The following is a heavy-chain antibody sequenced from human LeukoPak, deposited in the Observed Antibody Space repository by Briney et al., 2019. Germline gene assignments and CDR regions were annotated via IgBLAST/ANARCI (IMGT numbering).Heavy chain of an antibody. J-gene: IGHJ4*02. D-gene: IGHD6-6*01. Sequence: GGSLRLSCAASGFTFSSYWMHWVRQAPGKGLVWFSRINSDGSSTSYADSVKGRFTISRYNAKNTLYLQMNSLRAEDTAVYYCARESKSSSSLGYWGQGTLVTVSS. V-gene: IGHV3-74*01. CDR1: GFTFSSYW. CDR3: ARESKSSSSLGY. CDR2: INSDGSST.